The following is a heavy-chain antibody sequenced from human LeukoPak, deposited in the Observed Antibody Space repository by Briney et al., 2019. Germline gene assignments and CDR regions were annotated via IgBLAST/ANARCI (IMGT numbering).Heavy chain of an antibody. CDR2: IYYSGST. V-gene: IGHV4-30-4*01. CDR1: GGSISSGDYY. J-gene: IGHJ3*02. Sequence: SETLSLTCTVSGGSISSGDYYWSWIRQPPGKDLEWIGYIYYSGSTYYNPSLKSRVTISVDTSKNQFSLKLSSVTAADTAVYYCARGINYDYVWGSPSASDIWGQGTMVTVSS. CDR3: ARGINYDYVWGSPSASDI. D-gene: IGHD3-16*01.